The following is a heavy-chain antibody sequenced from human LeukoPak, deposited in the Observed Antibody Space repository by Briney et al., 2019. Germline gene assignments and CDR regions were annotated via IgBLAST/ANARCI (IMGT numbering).Heavy chain of an antibody. CDR3: AKAQWSGYCSSTSCRKNWFDP. V-gene: IGHV3-74*01. J-gene: IGHJ5*02. D-gene: IGHD2-2*01. Sequence: TGGSLRLSCAASGFTFSSYWMHWVRQAPGKGLVWVSRINSDGSSTSYADSVKGRFTISRDNAKNTLYLQMNSLRAEDTAVYYCAKAQWSGYCSSTSCRKNWFDPWGQGTLVTVSS. CDR1: GFTFSSYW. CDR2: INSDGSST.